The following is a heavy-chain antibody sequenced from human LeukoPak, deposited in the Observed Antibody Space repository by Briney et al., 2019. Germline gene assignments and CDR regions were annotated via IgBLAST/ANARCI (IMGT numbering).Heavy chain of an antibody. CDR3: ARQIVGTTSYYFDY. J-gene: IGHJ4*02. D-gene: IGHD1-26*01. CDR2: IYYSGST. CDR1: GXSISSSSYY. Sequence: PSETLSLTCTVSGXSISSSSYYWGWIRQPPGKGLEWIGSIYYSGSTCYNPSLKSRVTISVDTSKNQFSLKLSSVTAADTAVYYCARQIVGTTSYYFDYWGQGTLVTVSS. V-gene: IGHV4-39*01.